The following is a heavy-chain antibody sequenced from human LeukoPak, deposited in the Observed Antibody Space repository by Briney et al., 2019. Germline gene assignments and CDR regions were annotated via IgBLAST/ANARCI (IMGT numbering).Heavy chain of an antibody. D-gene: IGHD6-19*01. J-gene: IGHJ4*02. CDR3: AREPIAVAGLGDY. CDR2: IIPILGIA. V-gene: IGHV1-69*10. CDR1: GYTFTGYY. Sequence: APVKVSCKASGYTFTGYYMHWVRQAPGQGLEWMGWIIPILGIANYAQKFQGRVTITADKSTSTAYMELSSLRSEDTAVYYCAREPIAVAGLGDYWGQGTLVTVSS.